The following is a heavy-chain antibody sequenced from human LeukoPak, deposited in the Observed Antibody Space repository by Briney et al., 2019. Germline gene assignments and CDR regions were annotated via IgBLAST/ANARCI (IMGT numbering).Heavy chain of an antibody. Sequence: GGSLRLSCAASGLTFSDYYINWIRQAPGKGLEWVSYISTVGSTQYYADSVKGRFTISRDNAKNSLYLQMNSLRAEDTAVYYCARLVWSGSYYFDYWGQGTLVTVSS. J-gene: IGHJ4*02. CDR2: ISTVGSTQ. CDR1: GLTFSDYY. V-gene: IGHV3-11*04. CDR3: ARLVWSGSYYFDY. D-gene: IGHD1-26*01.